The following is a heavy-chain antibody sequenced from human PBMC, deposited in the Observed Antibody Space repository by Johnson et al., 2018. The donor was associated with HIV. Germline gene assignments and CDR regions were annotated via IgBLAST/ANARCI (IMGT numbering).Heavy chain of an antibody. J-gene: IGHJ3*02. D-gene: IGHD3-9*01. CDR2: ISYDGSDN. CDR3: ARGSRYFTAFDI. V-gene: IGHV3-30*04. Sequence: QVQLVESGGGLVQPGGSLRLSCAASGFTFSSYGMHWVRQAPAKGLEWVAVISYDGSDNDYADSVKGRLTISRDSSKNTLYLQMNSLRIEDTAVYYCARGSRYFTAFDIWGQGTMVTVSS. CDR1: GFTFSSYG.